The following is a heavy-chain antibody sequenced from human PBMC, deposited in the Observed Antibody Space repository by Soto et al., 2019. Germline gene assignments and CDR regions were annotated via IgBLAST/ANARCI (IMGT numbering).Heavy chain of an antibody. CDR1: GGSITNNNW. Sequence: SEILSLTCNVSGGSITNNNWWSWVRQPPGKGLEWIGAIYHSGHTNFNPSLKSRATLSLDYSENQFSLKLTSATAADTAIYYCASIAYSASGFDYWGQGTLVTVSS. J-gene: IGHJ4*02. CDR3: ASIAYSASGFDY. D-gene: IGHD1-26*01. CDR2: IYHSGHT. V-gene: IGHV4-4*02.